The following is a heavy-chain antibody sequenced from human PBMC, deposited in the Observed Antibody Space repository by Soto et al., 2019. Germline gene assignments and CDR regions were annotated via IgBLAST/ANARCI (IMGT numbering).Heavy chain of an antibody. Sequence: QVQLQESGPGLVMPSQTLSLTCTVSGGSISSGGYYWSWIRQHPGKGLEWIGYIYYSGSTYYNPSLKSRVTISVDTSKNQFSLKLSSVTAADTAVYYCARDGFDYYGSGRGWFDPWGQGTLVTVSS. D-gene: IGHD3-10*01. CDR2: IYYSGST. CDR3: ARDGFDYYGSGRGWFDP. CDR1: GGSISSGGYY. V-gene: IGHV4-31*03. J-gene: IGHJ5*02.